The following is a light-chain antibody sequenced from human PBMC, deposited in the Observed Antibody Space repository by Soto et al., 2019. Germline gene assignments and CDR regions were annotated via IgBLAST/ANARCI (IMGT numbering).Light chain of an antibody. Sequence: DIQMTQSPSTLSASVGDRVTITCRASQSISSWLAWYQQKPGKVPKLLIYKASSLESGVPSRFSGSGSGTEFTLTISSLQPDDFATYYCQQYNSYSGWTFGQGTKVDIK. CDR3: QQYNSYSGWT. V-gene: IGKV1-5*03. CDR2: KAS. CDR1: QSISSW. J-gene: IGKJ1*01.